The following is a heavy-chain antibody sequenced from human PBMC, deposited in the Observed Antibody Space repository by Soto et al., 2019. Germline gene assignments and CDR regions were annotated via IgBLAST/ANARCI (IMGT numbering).Heavy chain of an antibody. Sequence: EVQLLESGGGLVQPGGSLRVSCAASGFTFSSYGMSWVRQAPGKGLEWVSGISAAGGSAYYADPVKGRFTISRDNSKTTLYLQMNSLSAEDTAVYYCAKPPPYCSSNTCYFPFDSWGQGTLVTVSS. V-gene: IGHV3-23*01. CDR2: ISAAGGSA. J-gene: IGHJ5*01. CDR1: GFTFSSYG. CDR3: AKPPPYCSSNTCYFPFDS. D-gene: IGHD2-2*01.